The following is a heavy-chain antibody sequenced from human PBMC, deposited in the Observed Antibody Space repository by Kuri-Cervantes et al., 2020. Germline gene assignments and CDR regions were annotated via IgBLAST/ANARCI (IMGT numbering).Heavy chain of an antibody. J-gene: IGHJ3*02. Sequence: ASVKVSCKASGYTFTGYYMHWVRQAPGQGLEWMGWINPNSGGTNYAQKFQGRVTMTRDTSISTAYMELSRLGSDDTAVYYCAREVVPDPTTNAFDIWGQGTMVTVSS. CDR1: GYTFTGYY. D-gene: IGHD2-2*01. CDR3: AREVVPDPTTNAFDI. V-gene: IGHV1-2*02. CDR2: INPNSGGT.